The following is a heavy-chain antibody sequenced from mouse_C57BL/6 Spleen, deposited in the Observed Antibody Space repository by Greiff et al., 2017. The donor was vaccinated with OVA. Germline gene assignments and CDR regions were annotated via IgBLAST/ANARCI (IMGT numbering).Heavy chain of an antibody. D-gene: IGHD2-5*01. CDR3: ARGDYSNQFAY. Sequence: EVQLQESGPGLVKPSQSLSLTCSVTGYSITSGYYWNWIRQFPGNKLEWMGYISYDGSNNYNPSLKNRISITRDTSKNQFFLKLNSVTTEDTATYYCARGDYSNQFAYWGQGTLVTVSA. CDR2: ISYDGSN. J-gene: IGHJ3*01. V-gene: IGHV3-6*01. CDR1: GYSITSGYY.